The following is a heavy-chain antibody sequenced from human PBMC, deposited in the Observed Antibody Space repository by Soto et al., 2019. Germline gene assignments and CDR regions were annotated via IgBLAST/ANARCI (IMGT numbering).Heavy chain of an antibody. J-gene: IGHJ3*02. D-gene: IGHD3-9*01. CDR2: ISAYNGNT. CDR3: ARDSAIRYFDRPTEPFDI. V-gene: IGHV1-18*01. CDR1: GYTFTSYG. Sequence: QVQLVQSGAEVKKPGASVKVSCKASGYTFTSYGISWVRQAPGQGLEWMGWISAYNGNTNYAQKLQGRVTMTTDTATSTAYRGLRSLRSDDTAVYYCARDSAIRYFDRPTEPFDIWVQGTMVTVSS.